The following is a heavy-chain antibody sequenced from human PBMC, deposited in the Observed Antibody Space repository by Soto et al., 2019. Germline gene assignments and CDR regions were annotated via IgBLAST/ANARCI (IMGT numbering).Heavy chain of an antibody. CDR2: ISFDGDNR. CDR1: GFTFSNSA. Sequence: QVQLVESGGGVVQPGRSLRLSCVASGFTFSNSAFHWVRQAPGKGLEWMAAISFDGDNRYNVDSVKGRFTISRDNSKNTFYKQRNGRSPGDTLFYYWGGGLWGGPPCTSLIYYSGMGVGGQG. D-gene: IGHD3-3*01. J-gene: IGHJ6*02. V-gene: IGHV3-30-3*01. CDR3: GGGLWGGPPCTSLIYYSGMGV.